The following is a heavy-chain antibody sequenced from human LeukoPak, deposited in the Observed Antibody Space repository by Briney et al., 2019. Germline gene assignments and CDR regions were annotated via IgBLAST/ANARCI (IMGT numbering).Heavy chain of an antibody. CDR1: GGSISTYY. CDR3: ARHYGYSYGPDY. V-gene: IGHV4-59*08. Sequence: PSETLSLTCTASGGSISTYYWSWIRQPPGKGLEWIGYVYYSGSTSYNPSLKSRVIISVDTSKNEFSLNVSSVTAADTAVYYFARHYGYSYGPDYWGQGTLVTVSS. J-gene: IGHJ4*02. D-gene: IGHD5-18*01. CDR2: VYYSGST.